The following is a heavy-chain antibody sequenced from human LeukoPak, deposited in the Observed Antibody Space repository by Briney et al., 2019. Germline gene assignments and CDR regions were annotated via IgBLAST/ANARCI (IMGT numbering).Heavy chain of an antibody. J-gene: IGHJ4*02. D-gene: IGHD5-18*01. CDR3: ARGGTRGYSPSDY. Sequence: GGSLRLSCGASGFIFKSYRMTWVRQAPGTGLEWVANIKQDGSEKYYVDSVKGRFTISRDNAKNSLYLQMNSLRVEDTAVYYCARGGTRGYSPSDYWGQGTLVTVSS. V-gene: IGHV3-7*01. CDR1: GFIFKSYR. CDR2: IKQDGSEK.